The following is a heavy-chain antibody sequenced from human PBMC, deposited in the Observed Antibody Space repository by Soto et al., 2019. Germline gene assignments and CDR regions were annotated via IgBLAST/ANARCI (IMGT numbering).Heavy chain of an antibody. D-gene: IGHD4-4*01. CDR2: ISSRSSAI. CDR1: GFTFSDYS. V-gene: IGHV3-48*02. Sequence: EVQLVESGGGLVQPGGSLRLSCAASGFTFSDYSMNWVRQAPGKGLEWVAYISSRSSAIYYADSVKGRFTISRDNAKNSLYLQINSLRDEDTAVFYCARARSDYTNYPRGMDVWGQGTSVTVSS. J-gene: IGHJ6*02. CDR3: ARARSDYTNYPRGMDV.